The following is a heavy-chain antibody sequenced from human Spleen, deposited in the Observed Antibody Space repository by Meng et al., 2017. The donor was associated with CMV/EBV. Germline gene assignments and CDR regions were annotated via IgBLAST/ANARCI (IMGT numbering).Heavy chain of an antibody. Sequence: ASVKVSCKVSGYTLSESSRLWVRQAPGKGLEWMGCIYPNSGDIKYLHKFRGRVTMTRDTSISTAYMELSRLRSDDTAVYYCVRDDRWNLLYYWGQGTLVTVSS. J-gene: IGHJ4*02. CDR3: VRDDRWNLLYY. CDR2: IYPNSGDI. CDR1: GYTLSESS. D-gene: IGHD2/OR15-2a*01. V-gene: IGHV1-2*07.